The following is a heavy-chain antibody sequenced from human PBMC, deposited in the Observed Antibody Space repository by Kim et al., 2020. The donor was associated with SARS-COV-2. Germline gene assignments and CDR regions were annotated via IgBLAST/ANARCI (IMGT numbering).Heavy chain of an antibody. Sequence: ASVKVSCKASGYTFTSYGISWVRQAPGQGLEWMGWISAYNGNTNYAQKLQGRVTMTTDTSTSTAYMELRSLRSDDTAVYYCARSSLETGSYLPNWFDPWGQGTLVTVSS. CDR2: ISAYNGNT. CDR3: ARSSLETGSYLPNWFDP. CDR1: GYTFTSYG. J-gene: IGHJ5*02. D-gene: IGHD3-10*01. V-gene: IGHV1-18*04.